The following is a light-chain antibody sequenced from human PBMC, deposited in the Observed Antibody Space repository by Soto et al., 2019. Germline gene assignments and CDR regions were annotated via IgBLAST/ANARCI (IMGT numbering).Light chain of an antibody. Sequence: DIQMTQSPSTLSASVGDRVTITCRASQTISTWLAWYQQKPGKAPKIFIYDASSLESGVPSRFSGSGSGTEFTLTISSLQPDDFAPYYCQQYNSYPTFGQGTKLEIK. J-gene: IGKJ2*01. CDR3: QQYNSYPT. V-gene: IGKV1-5*01. CDR2: DAS. CDR1: QTISTW.